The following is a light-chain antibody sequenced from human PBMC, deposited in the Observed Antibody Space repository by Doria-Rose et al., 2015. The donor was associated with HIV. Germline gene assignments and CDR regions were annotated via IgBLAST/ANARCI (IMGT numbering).Light chain of an antibody. V-gene: IGKV1-NL1*01. J-gene: IGKJ2*01. CDR2: AAS. Sequence: DIQMTQSPSSLSASVGDRVTITCRASQGIGNSLAWYQQNPGKAPKLLLYAASRLESGVPSRFSGSGSGTDYTLTISSLQPEEFATYFCQQYYSTPYTFGQGTKLEIK. CDR3: QQYYSTPYT. CDR1: QGIGNS.